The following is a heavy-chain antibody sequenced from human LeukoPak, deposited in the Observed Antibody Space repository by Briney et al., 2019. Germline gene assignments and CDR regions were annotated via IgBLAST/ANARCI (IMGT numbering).Heavy chain of an antibody. CDR3: AKDLGPYSSSWPFFDY. V-gene: IGHV3-23*01. Sequence: GGSLRLSCAASGFTFSSYAMSWVRQAPGKGLEWVSVISGSGGSTHYTDPVNGRFTISRDNSKNTLSLQMNSLRAEDTAVYYCAKDLGPYSSSWPFFDYWGQGTLVTVSS. CDR2: ISGSGGST. D-gene: IGHD6-13*01. CDR1: GFTFSSYA. J-gene: IGHJ4*02.